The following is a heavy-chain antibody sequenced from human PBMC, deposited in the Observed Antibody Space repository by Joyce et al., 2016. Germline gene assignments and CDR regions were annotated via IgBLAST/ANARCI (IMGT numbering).Heavy chain of an antibody. J-gene: IGHJ3*02. CDR1: GFVVSNNH. V-gene: IGHV3-53*01. Sequence: EVQVVESGGGLIQPGGSLRLSCAASGFVVSNNHMSWVRQAPGKGLEWVSVLQSGGSTCYADSVKGRFTISRDNSKNTLHLQMNNLRAEDTAVYYCARPGGSSTRGAFDIWGQGTMVTVSS. D-gene: IGHD1-26*01. CDR2: LQSGGST. CDR3: ARPGGSSTRGAFDI.